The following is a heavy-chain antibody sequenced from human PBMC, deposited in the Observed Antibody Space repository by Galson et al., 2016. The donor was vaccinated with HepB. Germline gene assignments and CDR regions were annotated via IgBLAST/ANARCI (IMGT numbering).Heavy chain of an antibody. CDR1: GFTFSSYA. CDR3: AKERGYSAYDTGTYYFDY. J-gene: IGHJ4*02. CDR2: IGGTGRST. D-gene: IGHD5-12*01. V-gene: IGHV3-23*01. Sequence: SLRLSCAASGFTFSSYAMSWVRQAPGKGLEWVSAIGGTGRSTYYADSVQGRFTISRDNSKNPLYLQMNSLRAEDTAIYYCAKERGYSAYDTGTYYFDYWGQGTLVTVSS.